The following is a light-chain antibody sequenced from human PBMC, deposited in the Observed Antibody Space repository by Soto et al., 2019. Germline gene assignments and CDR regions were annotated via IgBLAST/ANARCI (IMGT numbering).Light chain of an antibody. Sequence: DIQLTQSPSFLSASVGGRFTITCRASQGFSNSLAWYKQKPGKAPKLLIYAASTLQSGVPSRFSGSESGTEFTLTVSSLQPEDFATYYCQQPGSYPCTFGQGTKLEIK. CDR2: AAS. J-gene: IGKJ2*02. CDR1: QGFSNS. CDR3: QQPGSYPCT. V-gene: IGKV1-9*01.